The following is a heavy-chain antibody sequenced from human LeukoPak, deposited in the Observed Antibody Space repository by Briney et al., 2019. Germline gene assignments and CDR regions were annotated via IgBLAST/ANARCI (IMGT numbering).Heavy chain of an antibody. CDR1: GFTFSSYA. V-gene: IGHV3-23*01. J-gene: IGHJ4*02. CDR2: ISGSGGST. D-gene: IGHD5-24*01. Sequence: GGSLRLSCAASGFTFSSYAMSWVRQAPRKGLEWVSAISGSGGSTYYADSVKGRFTISRDNSLNTLHLQMNSLRTEDTAVYYCAREFGHNRWYFDYWGQGALVTVSS. CDR3: AREFGHNRWYFDY.